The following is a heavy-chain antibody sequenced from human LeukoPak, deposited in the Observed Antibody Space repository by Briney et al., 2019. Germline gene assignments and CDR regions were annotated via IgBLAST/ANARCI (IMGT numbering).Heavy chain of an antibody. D-gene: IGHD6-13*01. J-gene: IGHJ5*02. CDR2: INHSGST. V-gene: IGHV4-34*01. CDR3: ARLYIGGYSRSTNYDWFDP. CDR1: GGSFSGYY. Sequence: PSETLSLTCAVYGGSFSGYYWSWIRQPPGKGLEWIGEINHSGSTNYNPYIKSRVTISVDTSNNQFSQNLTSVTAADTAVYYCARLYIGGYSRSTNYDWFDPGGQGTLVTVSS.